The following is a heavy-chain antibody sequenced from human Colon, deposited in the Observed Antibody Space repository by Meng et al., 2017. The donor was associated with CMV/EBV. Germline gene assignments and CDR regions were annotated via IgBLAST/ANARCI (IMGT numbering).Heavy chain of an antibody. CDR3: ARVSSISVVPADAY. CDR2: IRSDGSDE. CDR1: GFTFSISG. V-gene: IGHV3-30*02. J-gene: IGHJ4*02. Sequence: GESLKISCAASGFTFSISGMHWVRQAPGKGLEWVALIRSDGSDEYYADSVKGRFTISKDNSKNTLYLQMDSLRRNDTAMYYCARVSSISVVPADAYWGQGTLVTVSS. D-gene: IGHD2-2*01.